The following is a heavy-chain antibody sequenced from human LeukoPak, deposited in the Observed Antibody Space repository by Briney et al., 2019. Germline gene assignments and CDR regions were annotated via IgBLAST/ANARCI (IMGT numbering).Heavy chain of an antibody. D-gene: IGHD1-26*01. CDR3: ARDLPVGATSYDY. V-gene: IGHV3-21*01. Sequence: GGSLRLSCATSGFTFSNAWMTWVRQAPGKGLEWVSSISSSSSYIYYADSVKGRFTISRDNAKNSLYLQMNSLRAEDTAVYYCARDLPVGATSYDYWGQGTLVTVSS. CDR1: GFTFSNAW. J-gene: IGHJ4*02. CDR2: ISSSSSYI.